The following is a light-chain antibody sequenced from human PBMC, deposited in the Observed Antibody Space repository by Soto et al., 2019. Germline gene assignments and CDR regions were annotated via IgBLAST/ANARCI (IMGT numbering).Light chain of an antibody. CDR1: QSISNN. CDR2: GAS. V-gene: IGKV3-15*01. CDR3: QQYNDWPPWT. J-gene: IGKJ1*01. Sequence: EIVLRQSPATLSVSPGERATPSCRASQSISNNLAWYQQKPGQAPRLLIYGASTRATGIPARFSGSGSGTEFTLTISSLQSEDFAVYYCQQYNDWPPWTFGQGTKVDIK.